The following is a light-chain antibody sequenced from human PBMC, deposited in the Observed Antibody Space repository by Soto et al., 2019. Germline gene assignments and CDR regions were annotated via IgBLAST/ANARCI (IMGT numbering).Light chain of an antibody. J-gene: IGKJ4*01. CDR1: QSVNSN. V-gene: IGKV3-15*01. CDR3: QQYNNWPLT. Sequence: DIVLTQSPATLSLSPGERATLSCRASQSVNSNLAWYQQKPGQAPKLLIYGASTRATGIPARFSGSGSGTEFTLTISSLQSEDFAVYYCQQYNNWPLTFGGGTKVDI. CDR2: GAS.